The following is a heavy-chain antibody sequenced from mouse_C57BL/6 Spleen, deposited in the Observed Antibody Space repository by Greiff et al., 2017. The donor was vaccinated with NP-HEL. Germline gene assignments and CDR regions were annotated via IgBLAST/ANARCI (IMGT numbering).Heavy chain of an antibody. V-gene: IGHV1-19*01. Sequence: EVQLQQSGPVLVKPGASVKMSCKASGYTFTDYYMNWVKQSHGKSLEWIGVINPYNGGTSYNQKFKGKATLTVDKSSSTAYMELNSLTYEDSAVYYCARRTTVVDAMDYWGQGTSVTVSS. CDR2: INPYNGGT. J-gene: IGHJ4*01. CDR3: ARRTTVVDAMDY. D-gene: IGHD1-1*01. CDR1: GYTFTDYY.